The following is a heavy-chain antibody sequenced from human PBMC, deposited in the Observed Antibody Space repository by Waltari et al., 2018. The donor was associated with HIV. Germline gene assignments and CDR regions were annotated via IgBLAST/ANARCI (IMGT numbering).Heavy chain of an antibody. Sequence: QVQLVESGGGVVQPGRSLRLSCATSGFTLSSYGMHWVRQAPGKGLEWVTVIWYYGSKKYYADSVKGRFTISRDNSKNTLYLQMNSLRIEDTAVYYCARKYSSSWGAPFDYWGQGTLVTVSS. CDR3: ARKYSSSWGAPFDY. V-gene: IGHV3-33*01. D-gene: IGHD6-13*01. J-gene: IGHJ4*02. CDR1: GFTLSSYG. CDR2: IWYYGSKK.